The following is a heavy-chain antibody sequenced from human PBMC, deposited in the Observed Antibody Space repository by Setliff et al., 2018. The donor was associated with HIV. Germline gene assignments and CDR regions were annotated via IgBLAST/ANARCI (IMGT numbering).Heavy chain of an antibody. J-gene: IGHJ5*02. Sequence: ASVKVSCKASGYSFTNYAISWVRQAPGQGLNWMGWVTPFNGNTTYAQKFQGRVTMTRNTSINTVNMELSSLKSEDTAVYYCARDKSDIVGEVWLDPWGQGTLVTVSS. CDR1: GYSFTNYA. V-gene: IGHV1-8*02. CDR3: ARDKSDIVGEVWLDP. CDR2: VTPFNGNT. D-gene: IGHD2-21*01.